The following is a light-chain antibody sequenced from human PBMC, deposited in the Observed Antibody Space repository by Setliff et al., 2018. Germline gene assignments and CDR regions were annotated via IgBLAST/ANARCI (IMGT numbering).Light chain of an antibody. J-gene: IGLJ1*01. CDR3: QAYDSSLIGSYV. Sequence: QSALTQPHSVSGAPGQRVTISCTGSSSNIGAGYDVHWYQQLPGTAPKLLIYGNSNRPSGVPDRFSGSKSGTSASLAITGLQAEDEADYYCQAYDSSLIGSYVFGTGTKVTVL. CDR2: GNS. CDR1: SSNIGAGYD. V-gene: IGLV1-40*01.